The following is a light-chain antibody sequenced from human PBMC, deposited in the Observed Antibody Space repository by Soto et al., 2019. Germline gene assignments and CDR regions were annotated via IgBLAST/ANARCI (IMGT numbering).Light chain of an antibody. J-gene: IGKJ1*01. CDR1: QSVSST. Sequence: DIVMTQSPATLSVSPGERATLSCRASQSVSSTLAWYQQKPGQAPSLLLYGASTRATGIPARFSGSGSGTEFTLTISSLQSEDFAVYYCQQYNNWPLTFGQGTKVEIK. V-gene: IGKV3-15*01. CDR2: GAS. CDR3: QQYNNWPLT.